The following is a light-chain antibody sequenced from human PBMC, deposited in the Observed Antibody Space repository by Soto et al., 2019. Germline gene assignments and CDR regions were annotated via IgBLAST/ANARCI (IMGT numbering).Light chain of an antibody. V-gene: IGLV2-11*01. CDR1: NSDVGASDY. J-gene: IGLJ3*02. CDR2: DVT. CDR3: AAWDDSLSGPV. Sequence: QSVLAQPRSVSGSPGQSVTISCTGTNSDVGASDYVSWYQQDPGKAPKLILYDVTKRPSGVPDRFSGSKSGNAASLTISGLQTEDEADYFCAAWDDSLSGPVFGGGTQLTVL.